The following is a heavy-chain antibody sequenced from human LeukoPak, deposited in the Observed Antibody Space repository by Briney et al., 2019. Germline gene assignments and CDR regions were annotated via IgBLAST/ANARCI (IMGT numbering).Heavy chain of an antibody. V-gene: IGHV3-30*04. J-gene: IGHJ4*02. CDR3: ARRIAAAAAPYYFDY. CDR2: ISSDGGAK. CDR1: GFIFSSYA. Sequence: GRSLRLSCAASGFIFSSYAIHWIRQAPGKGLEWVAVISSDGGAKYYADSVKGRFTISRDNAKNTLYLQMNSLRAEDTAVYYCARRIAAAAAPYYFDYWGQGTLVTVSS. D-gene: IGHD6-13*01.